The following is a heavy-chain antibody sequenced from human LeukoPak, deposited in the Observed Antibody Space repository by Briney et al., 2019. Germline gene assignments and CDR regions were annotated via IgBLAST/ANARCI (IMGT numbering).Heavy chain of an antibody. J-gene: IGHJ4*02. CDR3: ARDLGASRGIDY. CDR2: INPNSGGT. Sequence: ASVKVSCKASGYTFTGYCMHWVRQAPGQGLEWMGWINPNSGGTNYAQKFQGRVTMTRDTSISTAYMELSRLRSDDTAVYYCARDLGASRGIDYWGQGTLVTVSS. V-gene: IGHV1-2*02. CDR1: GYTFTGYC. D-gene: IGHD3-10*01.